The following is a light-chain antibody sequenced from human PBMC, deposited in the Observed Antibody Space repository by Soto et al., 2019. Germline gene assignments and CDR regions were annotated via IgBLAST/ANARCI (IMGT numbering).Light chain of an antibody. Sequence: DMPMTQSPSSVSASVGDRVTITCRASEDMSTWLAWYQQKPGKAPKLLIFAASNLQSGVPTRFSGSGSGTDFTLTISSLQPEDFATYYCQQANSFPLTFGGGTKVEI. CDR3: QQANSFPLT. J-gene: IGKJ4*01. CDR2: AAS. CDR1: EDMSTW. V-gene: IGKV1-12*01.